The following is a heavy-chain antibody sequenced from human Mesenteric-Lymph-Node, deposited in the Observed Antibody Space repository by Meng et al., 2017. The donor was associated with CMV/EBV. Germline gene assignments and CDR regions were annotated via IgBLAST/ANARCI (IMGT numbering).Heavy chain of an antibody. CDR2: ISYSGST. CDR3: AREVVPPASYFDH. Sequence: SETLSLTCTVSGGSINSDDYYWSWIRQPPGKGLEWIGYISYSGSTSYNPSLRSRLTISLDTSKKQFSLKVSSMTAADTAVYYCAREVVPPASYFDHWGQGTLVTVSS. D-gene: IGHD2-2*01. J-gene: IGHJ4*02. V-gene: IGHV4-30-4*08. CDR1: GGSINSDDYY.